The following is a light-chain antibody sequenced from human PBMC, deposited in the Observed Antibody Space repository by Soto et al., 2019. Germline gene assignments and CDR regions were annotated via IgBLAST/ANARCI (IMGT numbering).Light chain of an antibody. CDR3: QQYYSYPPT. CDR2: AAS. V-gene: IGKV1-8*01. CDR1: QGISSY. J-gene: IGKJ2*01. Sequence: AIRMTQSPSSFSASTGDRVTITCLASQGISSYLAWYQQKPGKAPKLLIYAASTWQSGVTSRFSGSGSGTDFTLTISCLQSEDFATFFCQQYYSYPPTFGQGTKLEIK.